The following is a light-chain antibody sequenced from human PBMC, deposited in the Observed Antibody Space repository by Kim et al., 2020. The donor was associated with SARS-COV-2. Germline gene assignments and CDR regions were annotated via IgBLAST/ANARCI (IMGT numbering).Light chain of an antibody. Sequence: PGQTARITCSGDALPKQYAYWYQQKPGQAPVLVIYKDSERPSGIPERFSGSSSGTTVTLTISGVQAEDEADHYCQSADSSGTYYVFGTGTKVTVL. V-gene: IGLV3-25*03. J-gene: IGLJ1*01. CDR1: ALPKQY. CDR2: KDS. CDR3: QSADSSGTYYV.